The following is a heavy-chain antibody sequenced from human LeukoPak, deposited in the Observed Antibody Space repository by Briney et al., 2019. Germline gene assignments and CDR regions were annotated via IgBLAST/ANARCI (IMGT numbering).Heavy chain of an antibody. CDR1: GFTFSSYG. D-gene: IGHD3-22*01. CDR3: ARQDDSGDYYLDF. V-gene: IGHV3-33*01. J-gene: IGHJ4*02. Sequence: PGGSLRLSCAASGFTFSSYGMHWVRQAPGKGLEWVAVIWYDGTNTYYADSVKGRFTISRDNSKITLYLQMNSLRAEDTAVYYCARQDDSGDYYLDFWGQGTLVTVSS. CDR2: IWYDGTNT.